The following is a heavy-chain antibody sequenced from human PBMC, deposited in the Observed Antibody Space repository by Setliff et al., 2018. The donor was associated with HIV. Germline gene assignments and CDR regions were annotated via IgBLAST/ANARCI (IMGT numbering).Heavy chain of an antibody. Sequence: SETLSLTCTVSGGSISSGSYYWNWIRQPSGKGLEWIGRIYTSGSTNYNPSLKSRVTISLDTSKTQFSLNVNSVRPADTAIYYCARGNPYFDILTGYWSRFFDYWGQGTPVTVSS. D-gene: IGHD3-9*01. CDR2: IYTSGST. CDR1: GGSISSGSYY. CDR3: ARGNPYFDILTGYWSRFFDY. J-gene: IGHJ4*02. V-gene: IGHV4-61*02.